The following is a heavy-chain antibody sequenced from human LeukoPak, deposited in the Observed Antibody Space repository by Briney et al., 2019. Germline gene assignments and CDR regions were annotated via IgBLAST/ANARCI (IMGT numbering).Heavy chain of an antibody. D-gene: IGHD4-17*01. V-gene: IGHV4-38-2*02. Sequence: SETLSLTCTGYGYSISSGYYGGWIRQPPGKGLGWIGNIYHSGSTSYNPCLKSRVTISVDTSKNQFSLKLSSVTAADTAVYYCAREGYGDSYYFDDWGQGTLVTVSS. CDR3: AREGYGDSYYFDD. CDR1: GYSISSGYY. CDR2: IYHSGST. J-gene: IGHJ4*02.